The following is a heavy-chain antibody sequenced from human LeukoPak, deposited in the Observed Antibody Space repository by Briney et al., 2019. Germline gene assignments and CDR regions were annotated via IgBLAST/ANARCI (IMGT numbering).Heavy chain of an antibody. CDR1: GFTFSSYA. Sequence: GGSLRLSCAASGFTFSSYAMSWVRQAPGKGVEWVSDISGSGGSTYYADSVKGRFTISRDNSKNTLYLQMNSLRAEDTAVYYCAKDRIITMIVVALDYWGQGTLVTVSP. D-gene: IGHD3-22*01. CDR3: AKDRIITMIVVALDY. J-gene: IGHJ4*02. V-gene: IGHV3-23*01. CDR2: ISGSGGST.